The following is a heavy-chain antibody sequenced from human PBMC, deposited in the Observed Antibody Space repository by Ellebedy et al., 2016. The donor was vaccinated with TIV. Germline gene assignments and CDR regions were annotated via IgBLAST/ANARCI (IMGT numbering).Heavy chain of an antibody. CDR2: INPSGGTT. J-gene: IGHJ4*02. Sequence: AASVKVSCKASGYTFSSYYMHWVRQAPGQGLEWMGIINPSGGTTRYAQKFQGRVTMTRDPSTSTVNMGLSSLRSEDTAVYYCARDLGPGSGWYDVWGQGTLVTVSS. CDR3: ARDLGPGSGWYDV. D-gene: IGHD6-19*01. V-gene: IGHV1-46*01. CDR1: GYTFSSYY.